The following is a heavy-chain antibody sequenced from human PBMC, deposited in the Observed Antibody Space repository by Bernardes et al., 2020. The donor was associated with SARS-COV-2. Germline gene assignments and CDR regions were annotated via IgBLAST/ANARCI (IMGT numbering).Heavy chain of an antibody. CDR2: INQDGSET. J-gene: IGHJ4*02. Sequence: GGSLRLSCAASGFTFSSYWMSWVRQAPGKGLEWVANINQDGSETYYVDSLKGRFTISRDNAKNSLYLQMNSLRVEDTSVYYCTRVHSGWYGWNYWGQGTPGTVST. D-gene: IGHD6-19*01. V-gene: IGHV3-7*04. CDR1: GFTFSSYW. CDR3: TRVHSGWYGWNY.